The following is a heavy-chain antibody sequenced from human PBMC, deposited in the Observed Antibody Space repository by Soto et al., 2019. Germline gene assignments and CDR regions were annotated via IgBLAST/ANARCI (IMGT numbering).Heavy chain of an antibody. V-gene: IGHV3-74*01. Sequence: EVHLVESGGGLVQPGGSLSLSCAASGFTFSSYWMHWVRQAPGKGLVWVSRINGDGRNTNYADSVKGRFTTSRDNAKNTLYLQMNSLRADDTAVYYCARVCTGGSCYQFDSWGQGTLVTVSS. CDR3: ARVCTGGSCYQFDS. CDR1: GFTFSSYW. CDR2: INGDGRNT. J-gene: IGHJ4*02. D-gene: IGHD2-15*01.